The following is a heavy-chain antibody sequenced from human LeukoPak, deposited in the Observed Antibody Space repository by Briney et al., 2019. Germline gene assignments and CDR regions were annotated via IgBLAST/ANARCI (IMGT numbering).Heavy chain of an antibody. Sequence: PSETLSLTCTVSGGSFSGYSWSWIRQSPGKGLEWIGEINPSGSSNNNPSLKSRVTMSVDTSKSQFSLKVSSVTAADTAVYYCARTQFLYFFDYWSQGTLVTVSS. CDR2: INPSGSS. CDR1: GGSFSGYS. D-gene: IGHD2/OR15-2a*01. J-gene: IGHJ4*02. CDR3: ARTQFLYFFDY. V-gene: IGHV4-34*01.